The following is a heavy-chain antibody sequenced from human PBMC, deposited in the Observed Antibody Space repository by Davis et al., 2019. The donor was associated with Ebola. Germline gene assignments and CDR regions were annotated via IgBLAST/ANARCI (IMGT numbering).Heavy chain of an antibody. CDR2: IYFGGST. CDR3: AGYDSSGYFGGYFDL. D-gene: IGHD3-22*01. CDR1: GGSLNSGGYY. J-gene: IGHJ2*01. V-gene: IGHV4-39*01. Sequence: MPSETLSLTCTVSGGSLNSGGYYWAWIRQHPERGLEWMGSIYFGGSTYYNPSLKSRVTISVDTSKNQFSLKLSSVTAADTAVYYCAGYDSSGYFGGYFDLWGRGTLVTVSS.